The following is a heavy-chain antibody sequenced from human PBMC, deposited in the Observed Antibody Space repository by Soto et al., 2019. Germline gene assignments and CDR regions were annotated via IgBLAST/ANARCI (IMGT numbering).Heavy chain of an antibody. Sequence: QVQLVQSGAELKKPGSSVKVSCKASGDTFSFYTINWVRQAPGLGLEWMGRVNPILSMSNSAQKFQGRVTMTAEKSTSTAYMELRRLRSEATAFYYCATSYGSGSRAFDYWGQGALVTVSS. CDR2: VNPILSMS. V-gene: IGHV1-69*02. CDR3: ATSYGSGSRAFDY. J-gene: IGHJ4*02. CDR1: GDTFSFYT. D-gene: IGHD3-10*01.